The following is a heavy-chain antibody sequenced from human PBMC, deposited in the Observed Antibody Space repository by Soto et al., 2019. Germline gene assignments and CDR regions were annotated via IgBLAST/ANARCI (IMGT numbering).Heavy chain of an antibody. CDR2: ISYDGSNK. CDR3: ARDFLDSSLDY. V-gene: IGHV3-30-3*01. Sequence: QVQLVESGGGVVQPGRSLRLSCAASGFTFSSYAMHWVRQAPGKGLEWVAVISYDGSNKYYADSVKGRFTISRDNSKNTLYLQLNSLRAEDTAVYYCARDFLDSSLDYWGQGKLVTVSS. J-gene: IGHJ4*02. D-gene: IGHD3-22*01. CDR1: GFTFSSYA.